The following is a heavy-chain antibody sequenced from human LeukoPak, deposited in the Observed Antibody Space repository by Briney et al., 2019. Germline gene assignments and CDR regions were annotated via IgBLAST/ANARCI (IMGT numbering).Heavy chain of an antibody. CDR1: GFTFSDYA. D-gene: IGHD5-18*01. CDR3: ARDPQPSPQLWLSPDWFDP. V-gene: IGHV3-21*01. J-gene: IGHJ5*02. Sequence: GGSLRLSCVASGFTFSDYAMTWVRQVPGKGLEWVSSISSSSSYIYYADSVKGRFTISRDNAKNSLYLQMNSLRAEDTAVYYCARDPQPSPQLWLSPDWFDPWGQGTLVTVSS. CDR2: ISSSSSYI.